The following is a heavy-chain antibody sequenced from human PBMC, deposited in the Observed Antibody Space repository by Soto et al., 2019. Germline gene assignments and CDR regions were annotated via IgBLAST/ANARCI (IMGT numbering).Heavy chain of an antibody. Sequence: ASVKVSCKASGYTFTSYGISWVRRAPGQGLEWMGWISAYNGNTNYAQKLQGRVTMTTDTSTSTAYMELRSLRSDDTAVYYCAREYCGGDCYSYYYYGMDVWGQGTTVTVSS. V-gene: IGHV1-18*04. CDR3: AREYCGGDCYSYYYYGMDV. D-gene: IGHD2-21*02. CDR2: ISAYNGNT. J-gene: IGHJ6*02. CDR1: GYTFTSYG.